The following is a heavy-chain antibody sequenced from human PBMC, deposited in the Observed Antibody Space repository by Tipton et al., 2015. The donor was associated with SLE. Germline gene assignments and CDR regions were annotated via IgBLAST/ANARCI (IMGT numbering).Heavy chain of an antibody. CDR1: GGSISSDNW. CDR2: IYHSGST. V-gene: IGHV4-4*02. Sequence: TLSLTCAVSGGSISSDNWWSWVRQPPGKGLEWIGEIYHSGSTNYNPSLKSRVTISVDKSKNQVSLKLSSVTDVDTAVYYCARTAGRSVKLWYFDLWGRGTLVTVSS. CDR3: ARTAGRSVKLWYFDL. D-gene: IGHD5-18*01. J-gene: IGHJ2*01.